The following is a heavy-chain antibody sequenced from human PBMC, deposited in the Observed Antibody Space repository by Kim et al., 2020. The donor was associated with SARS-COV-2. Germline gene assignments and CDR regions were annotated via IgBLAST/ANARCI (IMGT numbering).Heavy chain of an antibody. D-gene: IGHD3-16*01. CDR3: ARDREFSYGMDV. V-gene: IGHV3-21*01. J-gene: IGHJ6*02. Sequence: GGSLRLSCLTSGFTFSRFGMNWVHQAPGKGLEWVSSIGGGSSAVYYADSVRGRFTISRDSAERSLFLQMDGLRVEDTAVYYCARDREFSYGMDVWGQGTTVTVSS. CDR2: IGGGSSAV. CDR1: GFTFSRFG.